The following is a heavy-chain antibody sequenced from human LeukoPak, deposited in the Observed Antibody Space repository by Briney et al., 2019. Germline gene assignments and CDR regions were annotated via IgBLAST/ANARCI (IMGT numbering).Heavy chain of an antibody. CDR3: VRAKISAAGVWLFDP. D-gene: IGHD6-13*01. CDR1: GGSISSNY. J-gene: IGHJ5*02. CDR2: IYDTGST. Sequence: SETLSLTCTVSGGSISSNYWNWIRQPAGKGLEWIGRIYDTGSTNYNPSLESRVTMSVGTSKNQFSLKLSSVTAADTAVYYCVRAKISAAGVWLFDPWGQGTLITVPS. V-gene: IGHV4-4*07.